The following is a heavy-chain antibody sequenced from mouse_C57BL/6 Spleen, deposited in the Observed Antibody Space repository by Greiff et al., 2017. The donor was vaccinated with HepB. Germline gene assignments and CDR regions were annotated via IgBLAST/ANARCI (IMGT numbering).Heavy chain of an antibody. CDR1: GYAFSSSW. J-gene: IGHJ4*01. CDR2: IYPGDGDT. V-gene: IGHV1-82*01. Sequence: VQLQQSGPELVKPGASVKISCKASGYAFSSSWMNWVKQWPGKGLEWIGRIYPGDGDTNYNGKFKGKATLTADISSSTAYMQLSSLTSEDSAVYFCAGITSAMDYWGQGTSVTVSS. D-gene: IGHD2-4*01. CDR3: AGITSAMDY.